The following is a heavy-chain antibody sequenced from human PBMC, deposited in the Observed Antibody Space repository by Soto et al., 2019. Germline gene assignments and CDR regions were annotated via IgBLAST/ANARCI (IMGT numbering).Heavy chain of an antibody. CDR2: IYHSGST. CDR1: VGSISSSNW. Sequence: QVQLQESGPGLVKPSGTLSLTCAVSVGSISSSNWWSWVRQPPGKGLEWIGEIYHSGSTNYNPSLKTRVTISVDKSKHQFSLKLSSVTAADTAVYYCARGRREVVAASIRFDPWGQGTLVTVSS. V-gene: IGHV4-4*02. D-gene: IGHD2-15*01. J-gene: IGHJ5*02. CDR3: ARGRREVVAASIRFDP.